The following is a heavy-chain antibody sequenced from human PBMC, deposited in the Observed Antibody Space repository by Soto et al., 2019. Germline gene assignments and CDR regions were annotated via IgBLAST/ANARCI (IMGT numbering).Heavy chain of an antibody. Sequence: QVQLQESGPGLVKPSETLSLTCTISGGSISAYYWGWIRQPPGKGLEWIGYIHPGWGANYNPSLKSRVTISLDTSKTQISLELSSMTAADAALYYCVRQGFGALHGLVDVW. CDR3: VRQGFGALHGLVDV. V-gene: IGHV4-59*08. CDR1: GGSISAYY. D-gene: IGHD3-10*01. CDR2: IHPGWGA. J-gene: IGHJ6*01.